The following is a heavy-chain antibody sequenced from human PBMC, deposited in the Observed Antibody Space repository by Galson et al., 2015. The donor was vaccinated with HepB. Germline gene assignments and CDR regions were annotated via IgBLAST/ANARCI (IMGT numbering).Heavy chain of an antibody. J-gene: IGHJ3*02. CDR3: ARIQYYYESLGAFDI. CDR2: IWYDGSNK. V-gene: IGHV3-33*01. D-gene: IGHD3-22*01. Sequence: SLRLSCAASGFTFSSYGMHWVRQAPGKGLEWVAVIWYDGSNKYYADSVKGRFTISRDNSKNTLYLQMNSLRAEDTAVYYCARIQYYYESLGAFDIWGQGTMVTVSS. CDR1: GFTFSSYG.